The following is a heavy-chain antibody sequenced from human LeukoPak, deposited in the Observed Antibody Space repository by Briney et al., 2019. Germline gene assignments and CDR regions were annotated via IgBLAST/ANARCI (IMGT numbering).Heavy chain of an antibody. CDR2: ISYDGSNK. Sequence: GGSLRLSCAASGFTFSSYGMHWVRQAPGKGLEWVAVISYDGSNKYYADSVKDRFTISRDNSKNTLYLQMNSLRSEDTAVYYCARGRPMGGDFDYWGQGTLVTVSS. CDR1: GFTFSSYG. V-gene: IGHV3-30*03. D-gene: IGHD3-16*01. J-gene: IGHJ4*02. CDR3: ARGRPMGGDFDY.